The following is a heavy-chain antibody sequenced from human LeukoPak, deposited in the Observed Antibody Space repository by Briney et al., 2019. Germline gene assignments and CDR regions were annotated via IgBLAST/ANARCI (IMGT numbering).Heavy chain of an antibody. CDR1: GGSFIGFH. J-gene: IGHJ6*03. Sequence: SETLSLTCAVYGGSFIGFHWNWIRQPPGKGLEWIGDINHSGTTDYNPSLKSRVTVLVDTSKNQFSLRLNSVTAADTAVYYCATSGRPTSWSSMDVWGKGTTVIVSS. D-gene: IGHD2-2*01. CDR3: ATSGRPTSWSSMDV. CDR2: INHSGTT. V-gene: IGHV4-34*01.